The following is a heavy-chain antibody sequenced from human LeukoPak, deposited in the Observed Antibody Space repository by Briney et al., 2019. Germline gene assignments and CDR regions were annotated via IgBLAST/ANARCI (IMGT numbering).Heavy chain of an antibody. J-gene: IGHJ3*02. D-gene: IGHD6-19*01. CDR1: GGSISSYY. V-gene: IGHV4-4*09. CDR3: ARPYSSGWSGAFDI. Sequence: SETLSLTCTVSGGSISSYYWSWIRQPPGKGLEWLGNIYTSGNTNYNPSLKSRVAISVDTSKNQFSLKLNSVTAADTAVYYCARPYSSGWSGAFDIWGQGTMVTVSS. CDR2: IYTSGNT.